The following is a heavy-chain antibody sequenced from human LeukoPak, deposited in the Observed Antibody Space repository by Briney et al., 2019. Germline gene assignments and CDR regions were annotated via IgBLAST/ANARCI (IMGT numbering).Heavy chain of an antibody. V-gene: IGHV4-59*08. Sequence: PSETLSLTCTVSGGSISSYYWSWIRQPPGKGLEWIGYIYHSGSTNYNPSLKSRVTISVDTSKNQFSLKLSSVTAADTAVYYCARHLSSSSWEYYFDYWGQGTLVTVSS. D-gene: IGHD6-13*01. CDR3: ARHLSSSSWEYYFDY. CDR1: GGSISSYY. J-gene: IGHJ4*02. CDR2: IYHSGST.